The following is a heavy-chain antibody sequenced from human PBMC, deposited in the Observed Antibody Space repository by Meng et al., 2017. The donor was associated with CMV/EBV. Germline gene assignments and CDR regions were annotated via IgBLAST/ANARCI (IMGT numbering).Heavy chain of an antibody. D-gene: IGHD5-18*01. CDR1: CSSISSYY. CDR2: INTSGST. J-gene: IGHJ4*02. Sequence: QVQLPESGPGLGKPSETLSLTFTVSCSSISSYYRTSIRQPAGKGLEWIGRINTSGSTNYNPSLKIRVTMSVATSQNQFSLKLSSVTAADTAVYYCARHGDTAMVVGIDYWGQGTLVTVSS. V-gene: IGHV4-4*07. CDR3: ARHGDTAMVVGIDY.